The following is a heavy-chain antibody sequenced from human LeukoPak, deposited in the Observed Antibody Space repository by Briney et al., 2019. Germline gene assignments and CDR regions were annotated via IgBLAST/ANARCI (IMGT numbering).Heavy chain of an antibody. CDR1: GFTFSSYG. J-gene: IGHJ1*01. V-gene: IGHV3-33*01. D-gene: IGHD3-10*01. CDR2: IWYDGSNK. Sequence: GGSLRLSCAASGFTFSSYGMHWVRQAPGKGLEWEAVIWYDGSNKYYADPVKGRFTISRDNSKNTLYLQMNSLRAEDTAVYYCARESTTMVRGVTQHWGQGTLVTVSS. CDR3: ARESTTMVRGVTQH.